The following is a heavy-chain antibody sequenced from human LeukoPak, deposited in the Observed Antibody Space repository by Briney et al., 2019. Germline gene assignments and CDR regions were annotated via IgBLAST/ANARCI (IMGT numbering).Heavy chain of an antibody. J-gene: IGHJ5*02. CDR1: GYTFTSYD. CDR3: ARDKGYSSGWYWFDP. V-gene: IGHV1-46*01. Sequence: ASVKVPCKASGYTFTSYDMHWVRQAPGQGLEWMGIINPSGGSTSYAQKFQGRVTMTRDMSTSTVYMELSSLRSEDTAVYYCARDKGYSSGWYWFDPWGQGTLVTVSS. CDR2: INPSGGST. D-gene: IGHD6-19*01.